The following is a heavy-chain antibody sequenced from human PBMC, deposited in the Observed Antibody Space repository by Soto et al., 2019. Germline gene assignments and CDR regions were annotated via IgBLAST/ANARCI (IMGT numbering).Heavy chain of an antibody. J-gene: IGHJ4*02. D-gene: IGHD6-19*01. CDR1: GGSISSYY. V-gene: IGHV4-59*08. Sequence: SETLSLTCTVSGGSISSYYWSWIRQPPGKGLEWIGYIYYSGSTNYNPSLKSRVTISVDTSKNQFSLKLSSVTAADTAVYYCARHATGIAVAHFDYWGQGTLVTAPQ. CDR2: IYYSGST. CDR3: ARHATGIAVAHFDY.